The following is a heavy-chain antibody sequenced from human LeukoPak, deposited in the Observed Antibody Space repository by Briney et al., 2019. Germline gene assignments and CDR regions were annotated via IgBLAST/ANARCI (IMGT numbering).Heavy chain of an antibody. CDR1: GYTFTSYW. D-gene: IGHD2-2*01. CDR2: IYPGDSDT. V-gene: IGHV5-51*01. CDR3: ARGWILGYCSSTSCSPFDY. J-gene: IGHJ4*02. Sequence: GESLKISCKGSGYTFTSYWIGWVRQMPGKGLEWMGIIYPGDSDTRYSPSFQGQVTIPADKSISTAYLQWSSLKASDTAMYYCARGWILGYCSSTSCSPFDYWGQGTLVTVSS.